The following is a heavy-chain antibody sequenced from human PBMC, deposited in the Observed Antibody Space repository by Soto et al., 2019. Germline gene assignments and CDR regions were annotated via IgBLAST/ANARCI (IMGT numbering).Heavy chain of an antibody. Sequence: PGGSLRLSCAASGFTFSSYWMSWVRQAPGKGLEWLANIKQDGSEKYYVDSVKGRFTISRDNAKNSLYLQMNSLRAEDTAVYYCARVLRGYCISTSCYVRSGMDVWGQGTTVTVSS. CDR3: ARVLRGYCISTSCYVRSGMDV. D-gene: IGHD2-2*01. V-gene: IGHV3-7*01. CDR1: GFTFSSYW. CDR2: IKQDGSEK. J-gene: IGHJ6*02.